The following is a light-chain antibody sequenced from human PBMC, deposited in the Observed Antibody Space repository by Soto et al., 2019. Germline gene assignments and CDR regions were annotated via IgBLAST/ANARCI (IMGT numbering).Light chain of an antibody. J-gene: IGKJ1*01. CDR1: QSVSDW. Sequence: DIRMTQSPSTLSASVGDRVTITCRASQSVSDWLAWYQQKPGKAPNLLIYRASHLESGVPSRFSGSGSGTEFFLTISSLQPDDFATYYCQQYTTYSVTFGQGTKVEIK. V-gene: IGKV1-5*03. CDR2: RAS. CDR3: QQYTTYSVT.